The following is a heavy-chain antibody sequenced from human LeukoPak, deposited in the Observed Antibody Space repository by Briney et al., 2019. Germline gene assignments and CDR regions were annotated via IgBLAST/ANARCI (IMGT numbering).Heavy chain of an antibody. CDR2: ISCSGGTT. J-gene: IGHJ5*01. V-gene: IGHV3-23*01. CDR1: GFTFINAW. CDR3: SRHDYGDNKLPDS. Sequence: GGSLTLTCLATGFTFINAWMSWVRPAPGKGLEWVWPISCSGGTTLYPDSLKGRFTISLDNSGNELSLQLNRLTAEDTAVYYCSRHDYGDNKLPDSWGHGTLVTVSS. D-gene: IGHD4-17*01.